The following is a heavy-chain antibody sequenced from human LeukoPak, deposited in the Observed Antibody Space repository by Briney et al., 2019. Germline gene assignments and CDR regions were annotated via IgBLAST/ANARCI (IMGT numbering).Heavy chain of an antibody. Sequence: SETLSLTCTVSGGSISSYYWSWIRQPPGKGLEWIGYIYYSGSTNYNPSLKSRVTISVDTSKNQFSLKLSSVTAADTAVYYCARRYCSSTSCYSFDYWGQGTLVTVSS. V-gene: IGHV4-59*01. D-gene: IGHD2-2*01. CDR2: IYYSGST. CDR1: GGSISSYY. J-gene: IGHJ4*02. CDR3: ARRYCSSTSCYSFDY.